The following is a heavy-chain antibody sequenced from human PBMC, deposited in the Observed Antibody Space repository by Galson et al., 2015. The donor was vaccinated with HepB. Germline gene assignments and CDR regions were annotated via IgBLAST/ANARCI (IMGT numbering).Heavy chain of an antibody. CDR3: ARVATSYGGNIDYYFDY. CDR2: VSSSSSTI. Sequence: SLRLSCAASGFTFSSYSMSWVRQAPGKGLEWVSYVSSSSSTIYYADSVKGRFTISRDNAKNSLFLQMNSLRDEDTAVYYCARVATSYGGNIDYYFDYWGQGTLVTVSS. J-gene: IGHJ4*02. V-gene: IGHV3-48*02. D-gene: IGHD4-23*01. CDR1: GFTFSSYS.